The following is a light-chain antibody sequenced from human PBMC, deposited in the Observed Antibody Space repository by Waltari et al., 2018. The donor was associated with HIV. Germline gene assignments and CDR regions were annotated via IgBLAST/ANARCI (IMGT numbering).Light chain of an antibody. CDR3: SSYTSSSTYV. Sequence: QSALTQHASVSGSPGQSIGISCTGSSSAVGGYNYVSWYQQHPGKVPKLMLFDVSNRPSGVSHRFSGSKSGNTASLTISGLQAEDEADDYCSSYTSSSTYVFGTGTKVTVL. J-gene: IGLJ1*01. V-gene: IGLV2-14*03. CDR2: DVS. CDR1: SSAVGGYNY.